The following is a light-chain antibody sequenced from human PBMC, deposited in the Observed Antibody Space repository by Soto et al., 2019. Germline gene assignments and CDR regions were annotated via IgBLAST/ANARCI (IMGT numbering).Light chain of an antibody. CDR2: AAS. V-gene: IGKV1-27*01. CDR3: QQYYDLPIT. Sequence: DIQMTQSPSSLSASVGDRVTITCRASQGISNYLAWYQQKPGKVPKLLIYAASTLQSGVPSRFSGSGSGTDFTFTIASLQPEDTAIYYCQQYYDLPITFGQGTRLEIK. CDR1: QGISNY. J-gene: IGKJ5*01.